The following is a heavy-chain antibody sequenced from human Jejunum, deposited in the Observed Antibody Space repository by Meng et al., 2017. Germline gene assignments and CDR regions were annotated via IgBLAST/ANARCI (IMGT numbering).Heavy chain of an antibody. CDR3: ARDKGLFGF. CDR1: DGSFNGYY. V-gene: IGHV4-34*02. Sequence: QVQLQQWGAGLLKPSDTLSLTCAVYDGSFNGYYWTWIRQPPGKGLEWIGEIILSGNTNYNPSLKSRVTISMDTSKNQFSLTLSSVTAADTAVYYCARDKGLFGFWGQGTLVTVSS. J-gene: IGHJ4*02. CDR2: IILSGNT. D-gene: IGHD3/OR15-3a*01.